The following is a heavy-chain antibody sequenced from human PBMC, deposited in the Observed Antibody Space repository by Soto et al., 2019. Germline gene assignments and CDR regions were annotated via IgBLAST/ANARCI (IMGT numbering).Heavy chain of an antibody. J-gene: IGHJ4*02. V-gene: IGHV4-4*07. Sequence: SETLSLTCTVSGGSISSYYWSWIRQPAGKGLEWIGRIYTSGSTNYNPSLKSRVTMSVDTSKNQFSLRLSSVTAADTAVYYCARGPAGYSNGLYYFDYWGQGTQVTVSS. CDR3: ARGPAGYSNGLYYFDY. D-gene: IGHD5-18*01. CDR1: GGSISSYY. CDR2: IYTSGST.